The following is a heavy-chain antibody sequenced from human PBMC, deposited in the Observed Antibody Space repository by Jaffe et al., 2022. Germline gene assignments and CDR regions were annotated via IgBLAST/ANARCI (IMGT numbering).Heavy chain of an antibody. D-gene: IGHD3-9*01. CDR2: IYTSGSA. CDR3: ARVLTISLHFDS. CDR1: GGSISSGSYY. Sequence: QVQLQESGPGLVKPSQTLSLTCTVSGGSISSGSYYWSWIRQPAGKGLEWIGRIYTSGSANYNPSLKSRVTISVDTSKNQFSLKLSSVTAADTAVYYCARVLTISLHFDSWGQGTLVTVSS. J-gene: IGHJ4*02. V-gene: IGHV4-61*02.